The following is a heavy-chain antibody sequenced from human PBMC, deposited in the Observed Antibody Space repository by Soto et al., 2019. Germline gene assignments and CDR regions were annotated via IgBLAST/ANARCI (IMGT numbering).Heavy chain of an antibody. V-gene: IGHV3-23*01. D-gene: IGHD2-15*01. CDR1: GFTFSKYA. Sequence: EVQLLESVGGLVKPGGSLRLSCAASGFTFSKYAMSWFRLPPGKGLEWVSSISANEGITDYADSLKGRFNISRDNFQHILSLQMDSLRGDDTALYFCAKDKYTDSVRQVWFFDSWGRGTLVTVSS. CDR3: AKDKYTDSVRQVWFFDS. J-gene: IGHJ2*01. CDR2: ISANEGIT.